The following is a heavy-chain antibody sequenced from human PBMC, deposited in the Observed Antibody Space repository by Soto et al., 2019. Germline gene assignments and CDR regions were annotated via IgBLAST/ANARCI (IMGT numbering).Heavy chain of an antibody. V-gene: IGHV1-69*06. CDR1: GGTFSSYA. D-gene: IGHD2-2*01. Sequence: QVQLVQSGAEVKKPGSSVKVSCKASGGTFSSYAISWVRQAPGQGLEWMGGIIPIFGTANYAQKFQGRVTIPADKSTSTAYMELSSLRSEDTAVYYCASLKGGDIVVVPAARKYYFDYWGQGTLVTVSS. CDR3: ASLKGGDIVVVPAARKYYFDY. CDR2: IIPIFGTA. J-gene: IGHJ4*02.